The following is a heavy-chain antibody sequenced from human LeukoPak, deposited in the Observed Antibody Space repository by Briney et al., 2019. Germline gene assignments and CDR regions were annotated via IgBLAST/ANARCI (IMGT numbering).Heavy chain of an antibody. CDR2: MNPNSGNT. V-gene: IGHV1-8*03. CDR3: ARGRAWFDP. CDR1: GGTFSSYA. J-gene: IGHJ5*02. Sequence: ASVKVSCKASGGTFSSYAISWVRQATGQGLEWMGWMNPNSGNTGYAQKFQGRVTITRNTSISTAYMELSSLRSEDTAVYYCARGRAWFDPWGQGTLVTVSS.